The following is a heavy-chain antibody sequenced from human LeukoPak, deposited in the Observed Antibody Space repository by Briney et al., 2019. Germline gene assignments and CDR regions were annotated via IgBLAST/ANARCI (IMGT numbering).Heavy chain of an antibody. CDR2: INPNSGGT. V-gene: IGHV1-2*02. Sequence: GASAKVSCKASGYTLTGYYMHWVRQAPGQGLEGMGWINPNSGGTNYAQKFQGRVTMTRDTSISTAYMELSRLRSDDTAVYYCARVVGATNFDYWGQGTLVTVSS. D-gene: IGHD1-26*01. CDR3: ARVVGATNFDY. J-gene: IGHJ4*02. CDR1: GYTLTGYY.